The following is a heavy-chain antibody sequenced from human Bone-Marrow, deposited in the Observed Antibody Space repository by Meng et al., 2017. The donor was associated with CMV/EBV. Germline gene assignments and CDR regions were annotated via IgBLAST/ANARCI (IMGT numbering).Heavy chain of an antibody. CDR2: INHSGST. Sequence: GSLRLSCAASGFTFSDYYMSWIRQPPGKGLEWIGEINHSGSTDYNPSLKSRVTISVDTSKNQFSLKLSSVTAADTAVYYCASSSSWYWFDPWGQGTLVTVSS. J-gene: IGHJ5*02. CDR1: GFTFSDYY. D-gene: IGHD6-13*01. CDR3: ASSSSWYWFDP. V-gene: IGHV4-34*01.